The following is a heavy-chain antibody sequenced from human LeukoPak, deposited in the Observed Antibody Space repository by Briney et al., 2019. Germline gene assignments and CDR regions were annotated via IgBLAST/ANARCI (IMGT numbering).Heavy chain of an antibody. J-gene: IGHJ4*02. V-gene: IGHV4-59*01. CDR3: ARVGTAYDFWSGAQKRYYSDY. CDR2: IYYSGST. D-gene: IGHD3-3*01. CDR1: GDSISSDY. Sequence: SSETLSLTCTVSGDSISSDYWSWIRQPPGKGLEWIGYIYYSGSTNYNPSLKSRVTISVDTSKNQFSLKLSSVTAADTAVYYCARVGTAYDFWSGAQKRYYSDYWGQGTLVTVSS.